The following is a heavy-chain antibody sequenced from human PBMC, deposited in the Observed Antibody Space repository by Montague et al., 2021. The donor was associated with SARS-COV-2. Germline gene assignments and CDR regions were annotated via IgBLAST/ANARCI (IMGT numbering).Heavy chain of an antibody. Sequence: SVKVSCKASGYTFSAYYIHWLRQAPGQGLEYMGWINPNRGGTNFAQRFHGRVTLTRDTSISTVHMELTRLTSDDTAVYYCARDLVVSHAMDVWGQVTTVNVSS. J-gene: IGHJ6*02. CDR2: INPNRGGT. D-gene: IGHD3-22*01. CDR1: GYTFSAYY. V-gene: IGHV1-2*02. CDR3: ARDLVVSHAMDV.